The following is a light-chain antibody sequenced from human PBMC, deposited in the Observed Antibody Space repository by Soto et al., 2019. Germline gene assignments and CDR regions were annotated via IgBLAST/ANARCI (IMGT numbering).Light chain of an antibody. CDR3: CSYAGSYTYV. Sequence: QSALTQPRSVSGSPGQSVTSSCNGTSSDVGGYNYVSWYQQHPGKAPKLMIYDVSKRPSGVPDRFSGSKSGNTASLTISGLQAEDEADYYCCSYAGSYTYVFGTGTKVTVL. CDR1: SSDVGGYNY. CDR2: DVS. V-gene: IGLV2-11*01. J-gene: IGLJ1*01.